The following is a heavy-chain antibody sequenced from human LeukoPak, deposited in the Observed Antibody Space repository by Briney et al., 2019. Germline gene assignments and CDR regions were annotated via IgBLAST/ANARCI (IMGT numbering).Heavy chain of an antibody. V-gene: IGHV1-2*02. Sequence: GASVKVSCKASGYTFTGYYMHWVRQAPGQGLEWMGWLNPNSGGTNYAQNFQGRVTMTRDTSISTGYMELSRLRSDDTAVYYCARDLDNYSGSGSYYNGDPLFQHWGQGTLVTVSS. J-gene: IGHJ1*01. CDR2: LNPNSGGT. D-gene: IGHD3-10*01. CDR3: ARDLDNYSGSGSYYNGDPLFQH. CDR1: GYTFTGYY.